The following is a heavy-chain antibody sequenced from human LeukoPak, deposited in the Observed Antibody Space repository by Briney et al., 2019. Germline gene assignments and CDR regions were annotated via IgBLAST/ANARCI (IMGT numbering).Heavy chain of an antibody. Sequence: GGSLRLSCAASGFIVSSNYMSWVRQAPGKGLEWVSVIYSGGSTYYADSVKGRFTISRDNSKNTLYLQMNSLRAEDTAVYYCAGVIVVVGDLGYWGQGTLVTVSS. D-gene: IGHD2-2*01. CDR3: AGVIVVVGDLGY. CDR2: IYSGGST. V-gene: IGHV3-53*01. CDR1: GFIVSSNY. J-gene: IGHJ4*02.